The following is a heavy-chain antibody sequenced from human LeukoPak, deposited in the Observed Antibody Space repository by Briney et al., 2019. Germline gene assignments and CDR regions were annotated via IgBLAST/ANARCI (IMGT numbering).Heavy chain of an antibody. J-gene: IGHJ4*02. CDR3: SRGKDQSKTGDS. V-gene: IGHV4-34*01. Sequence: SETLSLTCAVYGGSFSDYYWSWIRQPPGKGLEWIGEIHPYGHTNLSPSLRSRVSISIDTPNNQFSLKLTSVTAADTALYYCSRGKDQSKTGDSWGQGTLVTVSS. D-gene: IGHD2-2*01. CDR1: GGSFSDYY. CDR2: IHPYGHT.